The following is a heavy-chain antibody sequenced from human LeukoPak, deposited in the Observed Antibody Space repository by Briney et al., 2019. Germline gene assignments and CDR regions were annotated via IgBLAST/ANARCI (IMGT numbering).Heavy chain of an antibody. D-gene: IGHD4-17*01. CDR2: ISGSGGST. CDR1: GFTFSSYA. CDR3: AKMRDYGDQHWYFDL. J-gene: IGHJ2*01. V-gene: IGHV3-23*01. Sequence: GGSLRLSCAASGFTFSSYAMSWVRQAPGKGLEWVSAISGSGGSTYYADSVKGRFTISRDNSKNTLYLQMNSLRAEDTAVYYCAKMRDYGDQHWYFDLWGRGTLVTVSS.